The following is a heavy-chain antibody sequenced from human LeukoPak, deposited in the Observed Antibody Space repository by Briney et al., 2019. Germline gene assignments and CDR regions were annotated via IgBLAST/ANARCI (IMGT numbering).Heavy chain of an antibody. CDR2: TKQDGSEK. CDR1: GLTFSRYW. Sequence: GGSLTLSXAASGLTFSRYWMSWVRQAPGKGLERVANTKQDGSEKYYLESVKGRFTISRDNAENSLYLHMNSLRGEDTAVYYCALSIGNYAIPFDHWGQGTLVIVSS. CDR3: ALSIGNYAIPFDH. J-gene: IGHJ4*02. D-gene: IGHD1-7*01. V-gene: IGHV3-7*01.